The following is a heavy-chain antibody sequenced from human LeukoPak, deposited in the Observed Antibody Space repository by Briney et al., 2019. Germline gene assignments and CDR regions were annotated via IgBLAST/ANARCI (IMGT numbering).Heavy chain of an antibody. CDR2: IKQDGSEK. D-gene: IGHD3-10*01. V-gene: IGHV3-7*01. CDR1: GFTFSSYW. CDR3: ARDWFGYGTFYYYYYGMDV. J-gene: IGHJ6*02. Sequence: GGSLRLSCAASGFTFSSYWMSWVRQAPGEGLEWVANIKQDGSEKYYVDSVKGRFTISRDNAKNSLYLQMNSLRAEDTAVYYCARDWFGYGTFYYYYYGMDVWGQGTTVTVSS.